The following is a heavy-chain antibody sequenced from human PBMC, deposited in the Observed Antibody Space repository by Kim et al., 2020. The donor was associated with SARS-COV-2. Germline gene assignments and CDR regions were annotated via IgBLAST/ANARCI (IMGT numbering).Heavy chain of an antibody. V-gene: IGHV2-70*01. Sequence: SGPTLVNPTQTLTLTCTFSGFSLSTSGMCVSWIRQPPGKALEWLALIDWDDDKYYSTSLKTRLTISKDTSKSQVVLTMTNMDPVDTATYYCARMACRGHAGLYYYYGMDVWGQGTTVTVSS. CDR3: ARMACRGHAGLYYYYGMDV. CDR1: GFSLSTSGMC. CDR2: IDWDDDK. J-gene: IGHJ6*02.